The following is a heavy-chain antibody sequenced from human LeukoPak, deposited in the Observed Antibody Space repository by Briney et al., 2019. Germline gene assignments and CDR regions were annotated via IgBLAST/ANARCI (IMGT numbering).Heavy chain of an antibody. CDR1: GFTFSSYG. D-gene: IGHD6-19*01. Sequence: GGSLRLSCAASGFTFSSYGMHWVRQAPGKGLEWVAVIWYDGSNKYYADSVKGRFTISRDNSKNTLYLQMNSLRAEDTAVYYCARDGNPWWLVPSDAFDIWGQGTMATVSS. V-gene: IGHV3-33*01. J-gene: IGHJ3*02. CDR2: IWYDGSNK. CDR3: ARDGNPWWLVPSDAFDI.